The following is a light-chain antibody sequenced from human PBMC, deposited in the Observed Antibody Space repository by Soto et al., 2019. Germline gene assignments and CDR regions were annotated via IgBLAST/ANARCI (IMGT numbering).Light chain of an antibody. CDR2: GNS. CDR3: QSYDSSLSGWV. Sequence: QSVLTQPPSVSGAPGQRVTISCTWSSSNIGAGYDVHWYQQLPGTAPKLLIYGNSNRPSGVPDRFSGSKSGTSASLAITGLRAEDEADYYCQSYDSSLSGWVFGGGTQLTVL. V-gene: IGLV1-40*01. CDR1: SSNIGAGYD. J-gene: IGLJ3*02.